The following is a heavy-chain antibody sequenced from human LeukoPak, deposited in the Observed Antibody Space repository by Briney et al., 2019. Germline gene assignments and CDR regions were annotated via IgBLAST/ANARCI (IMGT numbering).Heavy chain of an antibody. Sequence: SSETLSLTCTVSGGSISSYYWSWIRQPPGKGLEWIGYIYYSGSTNFNPPLKSRVPIFVDTPKKQFSSKLSSLTAADTGVYFFGITNYNPSLKCRVTISVDTSKNKFPLKLSSVTAADTAGYYCTREALGVGATAPWYFDLCGRGTLGTVSS. J-gene: IGHJ2*01. V-gene: IGHV4-59*01. CDR3: GITNYNPSLKCRVTISVDTSKNKFPLKLSSVTAADTAGYYCTREALGVGATAPWYFDL. CDR1: GGSISSYY. CDR2: IYYSGST. D-gene: IGHD3-10*01.